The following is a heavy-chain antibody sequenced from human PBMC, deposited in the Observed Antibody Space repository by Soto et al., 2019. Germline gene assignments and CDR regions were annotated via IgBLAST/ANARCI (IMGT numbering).Heavy chain of an antibody. CDR2: INSVGSTT. CDR1: GFTFSNYW. D-gene: IGHD6-6*01. CDR3: AIDSSSIAARNDY. V-gene: IGHV3-74*01. Sequence: EVQLVETGGGLVQPGGSLRLSCAASGFTFSNYWMHWVRQAPGKGLVWVSRINSVGSTTSYADSVKGRFTISRDNAKNTPDLQMTSLIAEDTAVYYCAIDSSSIAARNDYWGQGTPVTVSS. J-gene: IGHJ4*02.